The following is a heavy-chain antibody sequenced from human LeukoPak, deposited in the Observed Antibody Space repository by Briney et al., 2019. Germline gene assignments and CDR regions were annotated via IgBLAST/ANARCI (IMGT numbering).Heavy chain of an antibody. Sequence: GGSLRLSCAASGFTFSTYAMHWVRQAPGKGLEWVSGISGSGGNTYYADSVKGRFTVSRDNSKNTLYLQMNSLRAEDTALYFCVRGDWYFESWGQGTLVTVSS. D-gene: IGHD2-21*01. CDR2: ISGSGGNT. CDR1: GFTFSTYA. V-gene: IGHV3-23*01. J-gene: IGHJ4*02. CDR3: VRGDWYFES.